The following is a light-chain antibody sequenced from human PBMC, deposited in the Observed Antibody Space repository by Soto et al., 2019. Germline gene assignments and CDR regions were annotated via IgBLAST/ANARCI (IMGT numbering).Light chain of an antibody. Sequence: IQMTQSPSSLSASVGDRVTITCRASQDIRTELGWYQQKPGNAPKLLIYATSILQSGVPSRFSGIGSGTDFTLTISSLQPKDFATYYCLQDYSYPRTFGQGTKVEIK. CDR3: LQDYSYPRT. CDR2: ATS. J-gene: IGKJ1*01. V-gene: IGKV1-6*01. CDR1: QDIRTE.